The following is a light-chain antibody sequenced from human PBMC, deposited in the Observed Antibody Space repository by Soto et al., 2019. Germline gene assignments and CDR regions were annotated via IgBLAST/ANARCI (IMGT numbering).Light chain of an antibody. J-gene: IGKJ2*03. CDR2: GAS. CDR3: QQYAYSPPHS. Sequence: EIVMTQSPATLSVSPGERATLSCRASQSVSSNLAWYQQKPGQAPRLLIYGASTRATGIPARFSGSGSGTEFTLTISSLQSEDVAVYYCQQYAYSPPHSFGQGTKLEIK. CDR1: QSVSSN. V-gene: IGKV3-15*01.